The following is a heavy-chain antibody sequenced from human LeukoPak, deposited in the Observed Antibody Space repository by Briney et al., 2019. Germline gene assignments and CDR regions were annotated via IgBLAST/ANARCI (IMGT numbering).Heavy chain of an antibody. J-gene: IGHJ3*02. CDR3: LDI. CDR2: IGFDGSYN. Sequence: SGGSLRLSCTASGFIFSSYGMVWVRQAPGKALEWLTFIGFDGSYNNYGDSVKGRFTVSRDNYCAKDKTRIVVVVPGSRMKSDALDIWGQGTMVTVSS. CDR1: GFIFSSYG. D-gene: IGHD2-21*01. V-gene: IGHV3-30*02.